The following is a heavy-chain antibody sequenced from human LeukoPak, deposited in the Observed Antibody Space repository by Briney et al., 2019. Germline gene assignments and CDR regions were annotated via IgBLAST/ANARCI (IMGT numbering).Heavy chain of an antibody. Sequence: PGRSLRLSCAASGFTFSSYGMHWVRQAPGKGLEWVAVIWYDGSNKYYADSVKGRFTISRDNSKNTLYLQMNSLRAEDTAVYYCARDLRQTIHSSWYALDYWGQGTLVTVSS. J-gene: IGHJ4*02. CDR1: GFTFSSYG. V-gene: IGHV3-33*01. CDR2: IWYDGSNK. CDR3: ARDLRQTIHSSWYALDY. D-gene: IGHD6-13*01.